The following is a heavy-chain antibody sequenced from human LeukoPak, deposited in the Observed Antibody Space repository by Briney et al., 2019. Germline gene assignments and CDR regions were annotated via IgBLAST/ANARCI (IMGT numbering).Heavy chain of an antibody. D-gene: IGHD3-10*01. CDR3: VRDYYGSGDY. J-gene: IGHJ4*02. V-gene: IGHV3-7*04. Sequence: GSLRLSCAASGFTFSLYWMSWVRQAPGKGLEWVADIKEDGSEKCYVDSVKGRFTISRDNARNSLFLQMNSLRAEDTAVYYCVRDYYGSGDYWGQGTLVTVSS. CDR2: IKEDGSEK. CDR1: GFTFSLYW.